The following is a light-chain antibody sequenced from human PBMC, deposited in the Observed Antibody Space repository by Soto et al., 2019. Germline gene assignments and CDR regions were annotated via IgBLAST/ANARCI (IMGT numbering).Light chain of an antibody. CDR2: GAS. J-gene: IGKJ5*01. V-gene: IGKV3-20*01. CDR3: QQYVSSPIT. Sequence: EIVLTQSPGTLSLSPGARDPLSCRASQSVSSTYLAWYQQKPGQAPRLLIYGASSRATGIPDRFSGSGSGTDFTLTISRLEPEDFAVYYCQQYVSSPITFGQGTRLEI. CDR1: QSVSSTY.